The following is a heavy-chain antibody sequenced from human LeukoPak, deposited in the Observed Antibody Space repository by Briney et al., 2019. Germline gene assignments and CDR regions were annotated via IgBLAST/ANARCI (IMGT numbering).Heavy chain of an antibody. CDR3: AREGAVAGTRWGTYYYYYMDV. D-gene: IGHD6-19*01. J-gene: IGHJ6*03. Sequence: GASVKVSCKASGYTFTGYYMHWVRQAPGQGLEWMGRIIPIFGTANYAQKFQGRVTITTDESTSTAYMELSSLRSEDTAVYYCAREGAVAGTRWGTYYYYYMDVWGKGTTVTVSS. CDR2: IIPIFGTA. CDR1: GYTFTGYY. V-gene: IGHV1-69*05.